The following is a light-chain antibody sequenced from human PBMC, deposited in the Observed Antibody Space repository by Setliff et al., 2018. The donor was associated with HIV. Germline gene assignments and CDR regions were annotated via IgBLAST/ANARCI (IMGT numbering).Light chain of an antibody. Sequence: SALTQPASVSGSPGQSVTISCTGTSSDVGRYDYVSWYQQHPGKAPKLMIYDVTNRPSGVSNRFYGSKSGNTASLTISGLQAGDEADYYCSSYTTSSTKNVFGTGTKVTVL. J-gene: IGLJ1*01. CDR3: SSYTTSSTKNV. V-gene: IGLV2-14*03. CDR2: DVT. CDR1: SSDVGRYDY.